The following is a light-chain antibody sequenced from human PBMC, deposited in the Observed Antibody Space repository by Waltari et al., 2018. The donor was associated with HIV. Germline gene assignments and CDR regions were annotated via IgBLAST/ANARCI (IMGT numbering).Light chain of an antibody. J-gene: IGLJ3*02. CDR2: SNK. CDR3: AAWDDSLNGFWV. V-gene: IGLV1-44*01. CDR1: SSSTGSNT. Sequence: QSVLTQPPSASGTPGRRVTISCSGSSSSTGSNTVNCFKRRPGKTPKLLFYSNKQRPAWVPDRFSVSKSGTSASLGISGLQSEDEADDYCAAWDDSLNGFWVFGGGTKLTVL.